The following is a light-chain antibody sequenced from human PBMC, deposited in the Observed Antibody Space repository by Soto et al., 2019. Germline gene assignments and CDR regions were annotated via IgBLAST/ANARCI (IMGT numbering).Light chain of an antibody. CDR2: NAV. CDR1: QGVGIT. V-gene: IGKV3-15*01. CDR3: QRYNDWPLP. Sequence: EIVMTQSPATLSVSPGEGVTLSCRPSQGVGITLAWYQQKPGQTPRLLIYNAVTRATGIPARFSGSGCGTDFHLTIDSLQSEDSAVYYCQRYNDWPLPFGGGTKVEVK. J-gene: IGKJ4*01.